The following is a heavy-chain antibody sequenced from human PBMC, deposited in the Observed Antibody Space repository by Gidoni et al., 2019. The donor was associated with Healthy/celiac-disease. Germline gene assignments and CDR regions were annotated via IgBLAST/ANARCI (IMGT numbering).Heavy chain of an antibody. J-gene: IGHJ5*02. D-gene: IGHD1-26*01. Sequence: QVQLQQWGAGLLKPSETLSLTCAVYGGSFSGYYWSWIRQPPGKGLEWIGEINHSGSTNYNPSLKSRVTISVDTSKNQFSLKLSSVTAADTAVYYCARGRLNYYGYNWFRPLGPGNPGHRLL. CDR2: INHSGST. CDR3: ARGRLNYYGYNWFRP. CDR1: GGSFSGYY. V-gene: IGHV4-34*01.